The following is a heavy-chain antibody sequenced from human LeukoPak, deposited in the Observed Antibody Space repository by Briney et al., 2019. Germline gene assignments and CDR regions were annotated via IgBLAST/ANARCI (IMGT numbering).Heavy chain of an antibody. Sequence: GGSLRLSCAASGFTFSSYGMHWVRQAPGKGLDWVAYIRNDASNTYYADSVKGRFSISRDNSKNTVHLQMNSLVPEDTAVYYCAKRAGSAWSAGAWGQGTLVTVSS. CDR1: GFTFSSYG. CDR2: IRNDASNT. D-gene: IGHD3-10*01. V-gene: IGHV3-30*02. J-gene: IGHJ5*02. CDR3: AKRAGSAWSAGA.